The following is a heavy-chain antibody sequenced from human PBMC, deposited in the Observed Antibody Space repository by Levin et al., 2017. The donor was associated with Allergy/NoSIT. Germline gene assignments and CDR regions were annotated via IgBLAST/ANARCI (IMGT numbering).Heavy chain of an antibody. V-gene: IGHV3-30*04. CDR1: GFTFGTYS. CDR3: AREYYGTGSSGFVRWFDP. Sequence: PGGSLRLSCVASGFTFGTYSMHWVRQVPGKGLEWVAAVSYDGSVKFYKDSANGRFTISRDNSKSTLYLDMSSLRLEDTAVYYCAREYYGTGSSGFVRWFDPWGQGTLVTVSS. J-gene: IGHJ5*02. D-gene: IGHD3-10*01. CDR2: VSYDGSVK.